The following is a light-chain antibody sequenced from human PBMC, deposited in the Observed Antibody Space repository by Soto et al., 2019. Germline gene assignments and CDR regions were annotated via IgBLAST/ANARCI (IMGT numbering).Light chain of an antibody. CDR1: SSDVGGYNY. CDR3: SSYTSSSTYV. Sequence: QSALTQPASVSGSPLQSITISCTGTSSDVGGYNYVSWYQQHPGKAPKLMIYDVSNRPSGVSNRFSGSKSGNTASLTISGLQAEDEADYYCSSYTSSSTYVFGIGTKVTV. V-gene: IGLV2-14*01. CDR2: DVS. J-gene: IGLJ1*01.